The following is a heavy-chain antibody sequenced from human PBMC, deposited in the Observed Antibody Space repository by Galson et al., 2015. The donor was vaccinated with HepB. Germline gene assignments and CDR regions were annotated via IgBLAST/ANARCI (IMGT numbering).Heavy chain of an antibody. CDR1: GFTLSIYA. CDR3: VKVEVHRRFYNFWSASFWDGDYYGMDI. D-gene: IGHD3-3*01. Sequence: SLRLSCAASGFTLSIYAIHWVRQGPGKGLEYVSDISRDGGDTYYADSVKGRFTISRDNSKNTLYLQMSSLRPEDTAVYYCVKVEVHRRFYNFWSASFWDGDYYGMDIWGQGTTVTVSS. J-gene: IGHJ6*02. CDR2: ISRDGGDT. V-gene: IGHV3-64D*06.